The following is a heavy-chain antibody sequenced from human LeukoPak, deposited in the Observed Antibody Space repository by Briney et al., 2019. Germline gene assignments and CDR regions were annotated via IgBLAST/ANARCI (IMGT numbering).Heavy chain of an antibody. V-gene: IGHV4-30-4*01. J-gene: IGHJ5*02. CDR2: IYYSGST. Sequence: PSQTLSLTCTVSGGSISSGDYYWSWIRQPPGKGLEWTGYIYYSGSTYYNPSLKSRVTISVDTSKNQFSLKLSSVTAADTAVYYCARAHQLLPAYNWFDPWGQGTLVTVSS. CDR3: ARAHQLLPAYNWFDP. CDR1: GGSISSGDYY. D-gene: IGHD2-2*01.